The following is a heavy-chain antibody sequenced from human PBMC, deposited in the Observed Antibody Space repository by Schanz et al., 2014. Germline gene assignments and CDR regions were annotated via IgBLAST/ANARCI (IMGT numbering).Heavy chain of an antibody. V-gene: IGHV1-2*02. CDR2: INPNSGAT. CDR3: ARVTTGYDS. CDR1: GYTFTGHH. J-gene: IGHJ4*02. Sequence: QVHLVQSGAEVKKPGASVKVSCKASGYTFTGHHMHWVRQAPGQGLEWLGWINPNSGATSSAQKFQGRVTMTRDTSSSTVYMQLSSLTSDDTAIYYCARVTTGYDSWGQGTLVTVSS. D-gene: IGHD5-12*01.